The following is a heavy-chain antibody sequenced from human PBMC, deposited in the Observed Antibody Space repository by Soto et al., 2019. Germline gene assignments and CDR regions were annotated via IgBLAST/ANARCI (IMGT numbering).Heavy chain of an antibody. D-gene: IGHD1-1*01. CDR1: GFTFSSYA. CDR2: ISGSGGST. V-gene: IGHV3-23*01. J-gene: IGHJ4*02. CDR3: ARRGTDWNERGFDY. Sequence: EVQLLESGGGLVQPGGSLRLSCAASGFTFSSYAMSWVRQAPGKGLEWVSAISGSGGSTYYADPVKGRFTISRDNSKNTLYLQMNSLRAEDTAVYYCARRGTDWNERGFDYWGQGTLVTVSS.